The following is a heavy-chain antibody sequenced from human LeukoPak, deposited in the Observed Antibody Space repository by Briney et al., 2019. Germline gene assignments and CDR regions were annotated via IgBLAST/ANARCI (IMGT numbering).Heavy chain of an antibody. J-gene: IGHJ4*02. CDR1: GGSISSSSYY. CDR3: ARDRSYDFWSGYSTPDY. CDR2: IYYSGST. D-gene: IGHD3-3*01. V-gene: IGHV4-39*02. Sequence: SETLSLTCTVSGGSISSSSYYCGWIRQPPGKGLEWIGSIYYSGSTYYNPSLKSRVTISVDTSKNQFSLKLSSVTAADTAVYYCARDRSYDFWSGYSTPDYWGQGTLVTVSS.